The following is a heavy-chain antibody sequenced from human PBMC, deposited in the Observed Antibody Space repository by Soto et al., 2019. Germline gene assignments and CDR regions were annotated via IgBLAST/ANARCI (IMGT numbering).Heavy chain of an antibody. CDR2: IIPILGIA. CDR3: AGGVDDYGDYAPGPTFDY. Sequence: QVQLVQSGAEVKKPGSSVKVSCKASGGTFSSYTISWVRQAPGQGLEWMGRIIPILGIANYAQKFQGRVTITADKSTSTAYMELSSLRSEDTAVYYCAGGVDDYGDYAPGPTFDYWGQGTLVTVSS. V-gene: IGHV1-69*02. J-gene: IGHJ4*02. D-gene: IGHD4-17*01. CDR1: GGTFSSYT.